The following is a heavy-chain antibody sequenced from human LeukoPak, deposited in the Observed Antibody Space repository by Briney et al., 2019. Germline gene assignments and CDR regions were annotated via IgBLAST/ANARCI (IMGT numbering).Heavy chain of an antibody. Sequence: ESSETLSLTCAVSGGSISSGGYSWSWIRQPPGKGLEWIGRIYTSGSTNYNPSLKSRVTMSVDTSKNQFSLKLSSVTAADTAVYYCARQPYSDYVWGSSDYWGQGTLVTVSS. J-gene: IGHJ4*02. CDR2: IYTSGST. D-gene: IGHD3-16*01. CDR3: ARQPYSDYVWGSSDY. V-gene: IGHV4-61*02. CDR1: GGSISSGGYS.